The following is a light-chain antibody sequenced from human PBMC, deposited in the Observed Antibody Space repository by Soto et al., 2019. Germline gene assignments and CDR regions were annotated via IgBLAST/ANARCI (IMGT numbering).Light chain of an antibody. CDR3: QQYGSSSLT. CDR1: QSVSSSY. V-gene: IGKV3-20*01. Sequence: IVLTQSPGTLSLSPGERATLSCRASQSVSSSYLAWYQQKPGQAPRLLIYGASSRATGIPDRFSGSGSGTDFNLTISRLEPEDFAVYYCQQYGSSSLTFGGGTNVEIK. J-gene: IGKJ4*01. CDR2: GAS.